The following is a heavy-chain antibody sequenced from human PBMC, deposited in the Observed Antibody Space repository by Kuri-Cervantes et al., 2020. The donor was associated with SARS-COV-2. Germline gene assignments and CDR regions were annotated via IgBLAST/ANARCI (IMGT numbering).Heavy chain of an antibody. Sequence: GGSLRLSCAASGFTFSDYYMSWIRQAPGKGLEWVSYIISSGSTIYYADSVKGRFTISRDNAKNSLYLQMNSLRAEDPAVYYCAKDSWDIVVVPAPSFDYWGQGTLVTVSS. V-gene: IGHV3-11*04. CDR2: IISSGSTI. CDR1: GFTFSDYY. J-gene: IGHJ4*02. D-gene: IGHD2-2*01. CDR3: AKDSWDIVVVPAPSFDY.